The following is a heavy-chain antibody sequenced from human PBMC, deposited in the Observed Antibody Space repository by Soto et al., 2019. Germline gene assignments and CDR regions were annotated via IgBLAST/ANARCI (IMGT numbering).Heavy chain of an antibody. Sequence: QVQLVQSGAEVKKPGASVKVSCKASGYTFTSYGISWVRQAPGQGLEWMGWISAYNGNTNYAQKLQGRVTMTTDTSTSTAYMELRSLRSDDTAVYYCARDLESGVAPRPERYFDYGGQGPLVTVSS. J-gene: IGHJ4*02. CDR1: GYTFTSYG. CDR2: ISAYNGNT. V-gene: IGHV1-18*01. CDR3: ARDLESGVAPRPERYFDY. D-gene: IGHD6-6*01.